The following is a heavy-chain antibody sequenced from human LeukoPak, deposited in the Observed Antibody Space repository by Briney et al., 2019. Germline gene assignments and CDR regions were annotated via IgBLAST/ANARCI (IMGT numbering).Heavy chain of an antibody. Sequence: GGSLRLSRAASGFTFSSYAMSWVRQAPGKGLEWVSSISGNGGSTYYAVSVQGRFTISRDNSKNTLYLQMNSLKVEDTAVYYCAKNRWAARIIIDAFDIWGQGTMVTVSS. CDR2: ISGNGGST. CDR3: AKNRWAARIIIDAFDI. J-gene: IGHJ3*02. CDR1: GFTFSSYA. D-gene: IGHD6-6*01. V-gene: IGHV3-23*01.